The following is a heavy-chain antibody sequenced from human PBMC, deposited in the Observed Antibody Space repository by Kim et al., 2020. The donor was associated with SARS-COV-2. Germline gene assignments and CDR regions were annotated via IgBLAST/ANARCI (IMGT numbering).Heavy chain of an antibody. CDR2: IKSKTDGGTT. Sequence: GGSLRLSCAASGFTFSNAWMSWVRQAPGKGLEWVGRIKSKTDGGTTDYAAPVKGRFTISRDDSKNTLYLQMNSLKTEDTAVYYCTTDRLLGGSSGPNPHDYWGQGTLVTVSS. J-gene: IGHJ4*02. D-gene: IGHD6-19*01. V-gene: IGHV3-15*01. CDR3: TTDRLLGGSSGPNPHDY. CDR1: GFTFSNAW.